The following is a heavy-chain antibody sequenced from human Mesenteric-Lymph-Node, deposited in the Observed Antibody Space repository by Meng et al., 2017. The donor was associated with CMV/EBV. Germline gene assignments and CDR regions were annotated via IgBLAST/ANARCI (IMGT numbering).Heavy chain of an antibody. J-gene: IGHJ5*02. V-gene: IGHV3-30*04. CDR1: GFTFSSYA. CDR2: ISYDGSNK. Sequence: GGSLRLSCAASGFTFSSYAMHWVRQAPGKGLEWVAVISYDGSNKYYADSVKGRFTISRDNSKNTLYLQMNSLRAEDTAVYYCARDRAAHRGGWFDPWGQGTLVTVSS. CDR3: ARDRAAHRGGWFDP. D-gene: IGHD3-10*01.